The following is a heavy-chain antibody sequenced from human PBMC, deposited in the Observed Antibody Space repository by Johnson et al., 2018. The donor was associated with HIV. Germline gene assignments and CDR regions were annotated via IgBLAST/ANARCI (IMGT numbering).Heavy chain of an antibody. Sequence: QVQLVESGGGLVQPGGSLRLSCAASGFTFSSYGMHWVRQAPGKGLEWVAAITYDGNNKYYVDSVKGRFTISRDNAKNSLYLQMNSLRAEDTAVYYCAREGGIAAAGTDAFDIWGQGTMVTVSS. D-gene: IGHD6-13*01. CDR2: ITYDGNNK. V-gene: IGHV3-30*03. J-gene: IGHJ3*02. CDR1: GFTFSSYG. CDR3: AREGGIAAAGTDAFDI.